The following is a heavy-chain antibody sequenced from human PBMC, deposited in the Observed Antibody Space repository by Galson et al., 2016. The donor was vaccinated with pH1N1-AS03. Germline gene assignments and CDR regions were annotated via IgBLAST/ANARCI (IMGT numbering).Heavy chain of an antibody. CDR3: ARLFMEGLCSGGSCHQTNAFDM. CDR1: GGPINNHY. J-gene: IGHJ3*02. CDR2: VDNTGST. D-gene: IGHD2-15*01. Sequence: ETLSLTCTVSGGPINNHYLSWIRQPPGKGLEWIGYVDNTGSTTYNPSLQSRLTMSVDTSKNQFSLRLRSVTAADTAVYYCARLFMEGLCSGGSCHQTNAFDMWGQGTMVTVSS. V-gene: IGHV4-59*08.